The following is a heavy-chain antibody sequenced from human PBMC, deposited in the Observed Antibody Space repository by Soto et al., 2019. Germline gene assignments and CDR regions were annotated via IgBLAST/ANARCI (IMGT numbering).Heavy chain of an antibody. Sequence: QVQLQESGPGLVKPSQTLSLTCTVSGGSISSGGYYWSWIRQHPGKGLEWIGYIYYSGSTYYNPPLRRRLTIPVDTSKTQVSLRLRSVAAADTAVYCCARAPVTWGQGTLVTVSS. J-gene: IGHJ4*02. CDR3: ARAPVT. D-gene: IGHD4-4*01. CDR1: GGSISSGGYY. CDR2: IYYSGST. V-gene: IGHV4-31*03.